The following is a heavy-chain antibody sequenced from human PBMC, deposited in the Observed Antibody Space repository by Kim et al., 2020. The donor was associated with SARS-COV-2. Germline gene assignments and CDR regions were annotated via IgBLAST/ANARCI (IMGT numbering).Heavy chain of an antibody. CDR3: ATLHYYHMAV. V-gene: IGHV3-11*01. CDR2: IGGNDGVV. CDR1: GLNFNIQY. Sequence: GGSLRLSCAASGLNFNIQYMTWVRQAPGQGLEWISFIGGNDGVVAYADSVKGRLTTSRDNAKNSVYLQINSLRADDTAVYYCATLHYYHMAVWGQGATVTVSS. J-gene: IGHJ6*02.